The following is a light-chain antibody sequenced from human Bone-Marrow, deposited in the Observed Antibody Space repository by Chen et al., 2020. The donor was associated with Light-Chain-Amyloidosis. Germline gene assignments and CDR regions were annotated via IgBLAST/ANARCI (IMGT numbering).Light chain of an antibody. CDR1: SSDVGGYDY. J-gene: IGLJ3*02. V-gene: IGLV2-11*01. CDR2: DVS. Sequence: QSALTQPRPVSGSPGQSVAIPCTGTSSDVGGYDYVSWYQQHPGKAPKFMIYDVSKRPSGVPDRFSGSKSGNTASLTISGLQAEDEADYYCCSYAGSYTWVFGGGTKLTVL. CDR3: CSYAGSYTWV.